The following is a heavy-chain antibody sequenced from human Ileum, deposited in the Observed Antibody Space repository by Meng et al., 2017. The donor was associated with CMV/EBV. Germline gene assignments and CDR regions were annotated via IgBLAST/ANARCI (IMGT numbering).Heavy chain of an antibody. D-gene: IGHD6-13*01. Sequence: GESLKISCAASGFNFSGYSMNWVRQAPGKGLEWVSVISSSSGHIYYADSMKGRFTISRDNAKNSLYLQMNSLGAEDTAVYYCAKSVMAADGTRGFDYWGQGTLVTVSS. V-gene: IGHV3-21*01. J-gene: IGHJ4*02. CDR1: GFNFSGYS. CDR3: AKSVMAADGTRGFDY. CDR2: ISSSSGHI.